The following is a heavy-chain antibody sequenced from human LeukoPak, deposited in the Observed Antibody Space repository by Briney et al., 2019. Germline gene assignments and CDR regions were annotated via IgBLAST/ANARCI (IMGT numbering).Heavy chain of an antibody. CDR3: ARDMRYCSGGSCSSGYYGMDV. V-gene: IGHV1-18*01. J-gene: IGHJ6*02. Sequence: ASVKVSCKASGYTFTSYGISWVRQAPGQGLEWMGWISAYNGNTNYAQKLQGRVTMTTDTSTSTAYMELRSLRSDDTAVYYCARDMRYCSGGSCSSGYYGMDVWGQGTTVTVSS. D-gene: IGHD2-15*01. CDR1: GYTFTSYG. CDR2: ISAYNGNT.